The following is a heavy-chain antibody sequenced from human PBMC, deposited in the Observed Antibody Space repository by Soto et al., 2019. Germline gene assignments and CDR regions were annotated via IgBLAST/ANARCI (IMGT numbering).Heavy chain of an antibody. CDR1: GFTFSSYG. Sequence: QVQLVESGGGVVQPGRSLRLSCAASGFTFSSYGMHWVRQAPGKGLEWVAVISYDGSNKYYADSVKGRFTISRDNSKNTLYLQMNSLRAEDTAVYYCAKEPIPVYYYYGRDVWGQGTTVTVSS. CDR2: ISYDGSNK. V-gene: IGHV3-30*18. CDR3: AKEPIPVYYYYGRDV. J-gene: IGHJ6*02.